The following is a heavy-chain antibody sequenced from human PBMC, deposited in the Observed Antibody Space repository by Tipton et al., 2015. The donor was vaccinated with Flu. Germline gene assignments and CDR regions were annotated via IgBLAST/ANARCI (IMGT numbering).Heavy chain of an antibody. CDR3: ARDRGYYYVDY. J-gene: IGHJ4*02. CDR1: GGSISSGSYY. CDR2: IYPTGST. V-gene: IGHV4-61*02. D-gene: IGHD3-22*01. Sequence: TLSLTCTVSGGSISSGSYYWSWIRQPAGKGLEWIGRIYPTGSTNYNPSLKSRVTISVDTSKNQFSLNLSSVTAADTAVYYCARDRGYYYVDYWGQGTLVTVSS.